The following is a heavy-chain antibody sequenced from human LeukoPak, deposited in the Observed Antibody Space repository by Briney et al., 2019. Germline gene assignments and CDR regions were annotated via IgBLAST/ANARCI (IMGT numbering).Heavy chain of an antibody. J-gene: IGHJ4*02. CDR3: AKGGARLHSYYFDY. D-gene: IGHD1-26*01. V-gene: IGHV3-23*01. CDR1: GFTFSSYG. Sequence: PGGSLRLSCAASGFTFSSYGMSWVRQAPGKGLEWVSAISGSGGSTYYADSVKGRFTISRDNSKNTLYLQMNSLRAEDTAVFYRAKGGARLHSYYFDYWGQGTLVTVSS. CDR2: ISGSGGST.